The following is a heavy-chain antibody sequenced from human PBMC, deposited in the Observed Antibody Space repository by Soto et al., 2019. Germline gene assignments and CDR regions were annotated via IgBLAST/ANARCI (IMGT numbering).Heavy chain of an antibody. CDR3: ARGGSSSDNGMDV. CDR2: ISSRSYTI. CDR1: GFSFSTYS. J-gene: IGHJ6*02. D-gene: IGHD6-6*01. V-gene: IGHV3-48*02. Sequence: EVQLVESGGGLVQPGGSLRLSCAASGFSFSTYSMNWVRQAPGKGLEWVSYISSRSYTIDYVDSVKGRFTISRDTAKNSLYLQMNSLRDEDTAVYYCARGGSSSDNGMDVWGQGTTVTVSS.